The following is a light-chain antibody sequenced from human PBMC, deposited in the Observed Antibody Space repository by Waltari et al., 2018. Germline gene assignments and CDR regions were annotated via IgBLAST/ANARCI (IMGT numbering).Light chain of an antibody. V-gene: IGKV3-20*01. CDR2: HAS. Sequence: EIVLTQSPGTLSLSPGERATPSCRASQSLSNNYLAWYQQKPGQAPRLLIYHASSRTTGIPDRFGGSGSGTDFTLSISRVEPEDFAVYYCQQYGTSSLSFGGGTKVEIK. CDR3: QQYGTSSLS. J-gene: IGKJ4*01. CDR1: QSLSNNY.